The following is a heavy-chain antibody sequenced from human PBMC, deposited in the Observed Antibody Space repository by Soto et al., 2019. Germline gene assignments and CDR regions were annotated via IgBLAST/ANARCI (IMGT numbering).Heavy chain of an antibody. D-gene: IGHD3-9*01. CDR1: GYTFGHFY. CDR3: ARDEGGYDILTGYYKAHHFDQ. Sequence: ASVKVSCKASGYTFGHFYITWVRQAPGQGLEWMGAISPHNRNTNYAEKFRGRVTMTTDTSTTTAYMELGSLRSDDTAVYYCARDEGGYDILTGYYKAHHFDQWGQGALVTVSS. CDR2: ISPHNRNT. V-gene: IGHV1-18*01. J-gene: IGHJ4*02.